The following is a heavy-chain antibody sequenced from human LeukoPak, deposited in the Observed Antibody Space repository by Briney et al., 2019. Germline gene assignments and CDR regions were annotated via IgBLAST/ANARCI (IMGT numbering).Heavy chain of an antibody. CDR2: IIPIFGTA. Sequence: SVKVSCKAAGGTFSSYAISWVRQAPGQGLEWVGGIIPIFGTANYAQKFQGRVTINADKSTSTAYMELSSLRSEDTAVYYCAREARGWLGYFDYWGQGTLVTVSS. CDR1: GGTFSSYA. D-gene: IGHD5-12*01. V-gene: IGHV1-69*06. J-gene: IGHJ4*02. CDR3: AREARGWLGYFDY.